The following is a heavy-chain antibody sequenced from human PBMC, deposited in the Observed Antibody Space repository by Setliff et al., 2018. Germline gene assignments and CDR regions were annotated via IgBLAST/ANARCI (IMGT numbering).Heavy chain of an antibody. CDR1: GYTFTNYA. J-gene: IGHJ4*02. Sequence: ASVKVSCKASGYTFTNYAIHWVRQAPGQRLEWMGWINAGNGDTKYSQDFQGRVTITRDTSATTVYMELRSLRSDDTAVYYCVRSSAPQVVLAADFDFWGQGTPVTVSS. V-gene: IGHV1-3*01. CDR3: VRSSAPQVVLAADFDF. D-gene: IGHD6-19*01. CDR2: INAGNGDT.